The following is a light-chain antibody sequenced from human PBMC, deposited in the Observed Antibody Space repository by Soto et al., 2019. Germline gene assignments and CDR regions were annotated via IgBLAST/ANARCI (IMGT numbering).Light chain of an antibody. V-gene: IGKV1-5*01. Sequence: DIQMTQSPSTLSASVGDRVTITCRASQSINNLLAWYQQKPGKAPKSLIYFASTLQSGAPSRFSASGSGTDFTLTISSLQPEDFATYYCQQFRSFPITFGQGTRLEIK. CDR3: QQFRSFPIT. J-gene: IGKJ5*01. CDR1: QSINNL. CDR2: FAS.